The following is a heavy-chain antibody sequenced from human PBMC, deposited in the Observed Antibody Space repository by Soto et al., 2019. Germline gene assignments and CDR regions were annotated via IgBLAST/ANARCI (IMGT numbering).Heavy chain of an antibody. Sequence: PSETRSLACTVSGGCINSYYWNWIRRPPGKELEWIGYIYYSGRTRYNPSLKSRITISVHTSKNQISLQLRSVTAADSAVYFCGRSTMTWIEVPHYWGQGTPVTVSS. J-gene: IGHJ4*02. CDR2: IYYSGRT. D-gene: IGHD3-22*01. V-gene: IGHV4-59*01. CDR1: GGCINSYY. CDR3: GRSTMTWIEVPHY.